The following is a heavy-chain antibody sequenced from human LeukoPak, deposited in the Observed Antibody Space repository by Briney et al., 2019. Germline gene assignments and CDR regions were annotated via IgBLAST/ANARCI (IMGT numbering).Heavy chain of an antibody. Sequence: PGGSLRLSCAASGFSLSDYSMNWVRQGPGKGLEWISYISSSSSTKYYADSVKGRFTISRDNVKNSLYLQLNSLRSEDTAVYYCARPRSGWGFECWGQGTLVTVSS. CDR3: ARPRSGWGFEC. CDR1: GFSLSDYS. D-gene: IGHD6-19*01. CDR2: ISSSSSTK. V-gene: IGHV3-48*04. J-gene: IGHJ4*02.